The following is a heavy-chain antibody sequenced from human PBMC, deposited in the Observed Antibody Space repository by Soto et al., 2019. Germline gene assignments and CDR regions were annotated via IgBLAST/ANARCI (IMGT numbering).Heavy chain of an antibody. V-gene: IGHV4-4*02. CDR2: IYHSGST. CDR1: GGSISSSNW. Sequence: SETLSLTCAVSGGSISSSNWWSWVRQPPGKGLEWIGEIYHSGSTNYNPSLKSRVTISVDKSKNQFSLKLSSVTAADTAVYYCARDRGSSSWYGDYYYGMDVWGQGTTVT. CDR3: ARDRGSSSWYGDYYYGMDV. J-gene: IGHJ6*02. D-gene: IGHD6-13*01.